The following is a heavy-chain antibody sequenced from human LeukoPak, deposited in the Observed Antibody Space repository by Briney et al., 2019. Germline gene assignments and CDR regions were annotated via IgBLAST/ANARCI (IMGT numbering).Heavy chain of an antibody. CDR1: GFTFSSYA. CDR3: ARDDVDIVATIRRGFDY. CDR2: ISYDGSNK. D-gene: IGHD5-12*01. V-gene: IGHV3-30*04. J-gene: IGHJ4*02. Sequence: GGSLRLSCAASGFTFSSYAMHWVRQAPGKGLEWVAVISYDGSNKYYADSVKGRFTISRDNSKNTLYLQVNSLRAEDTAVYYCARDDVDIVATIRRGFDYWGQGTLVTVSS.